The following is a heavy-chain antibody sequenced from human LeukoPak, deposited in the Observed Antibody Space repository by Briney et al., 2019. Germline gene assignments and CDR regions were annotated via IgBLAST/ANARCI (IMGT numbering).Heavy chain of an antibody. CDR2: IIPIFGTA. Sequence: ASVKVSCKASGGTFSSYAISWVRQASGKGLEWMGGIIPIFGTANYAQKFQGRVTITTDESTSTAYMELSSLRSEDTAVYYCARKVRHALADLRGRVEGAFDIWGQGTMLTVSS. CDR3: ARKVRHALADLRGRVEGAFDI. V-gene: IGHV1-69*05. CDR1: GGTFSSYA. J-gene: IGHJ3*02. D-gene: IGHD6-25*01.